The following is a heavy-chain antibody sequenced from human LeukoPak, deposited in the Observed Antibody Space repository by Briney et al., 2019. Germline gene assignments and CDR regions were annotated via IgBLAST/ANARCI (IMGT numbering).Heavy chain of an antibody. CDR2: IYYSGST. CDR1: GGSISSYY. D-gene: IGHD1-7*01. Sequence: SQTLSLTCAVSGGSISSYYWSWIRQPPGKGLEWIGYIYYSGSTNYNPSLKSRVTISVDTSKNQFSLKLSSVTAADTAVYYCARDNWNYGSSMDVWGQGTTVTVSS. V-gene: IGHV4-59*01. J-gene: IGHJ6*02. CDR3: ARDNWNYGSSMDV.